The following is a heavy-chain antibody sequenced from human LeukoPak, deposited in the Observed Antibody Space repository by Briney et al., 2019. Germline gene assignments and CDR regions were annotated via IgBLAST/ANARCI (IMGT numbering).Heavy chain of an antibody. V-gene: IGHV4-31*03. J-gene: IGHJ4*02. Sequence: SETLSITCTVSGGSISSGGYYWSWIRQHPGKGLEWIGYIYYSGSTYYNPSLKSRVTISVDTSKNQFSLKLSSVTAADTAVYYCARVDDILTGYYDWGQGTLVTVSS. CDR2: IYYSGST. CDR3: ARVDDILTGYYD. D-gene: IGHD3-9*01. CDR1: GGSISSGGYY.